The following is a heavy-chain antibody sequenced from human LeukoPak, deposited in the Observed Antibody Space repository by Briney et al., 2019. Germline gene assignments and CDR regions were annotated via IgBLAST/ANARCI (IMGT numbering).Heavy chain of an antibody. CDR3: ATVGDYDPDYYYYGMDV. Sequence: SVKVSCKASGGTFSSYAISWVRQAPGQGLEWMGGIIPIFGTANYAQKFQGRVTITADKSTSTAYMELSSLRSEDTAVYYSATVGDYDPDYYYYGMDVWGKGTTVTVSS. V-gene: IGHV1-69*06. D-gene: IGHD3-16*01. J-gene: IGHJ6*04. CDR1: GGTFSSYA. CDR2: IIPIFGTA.